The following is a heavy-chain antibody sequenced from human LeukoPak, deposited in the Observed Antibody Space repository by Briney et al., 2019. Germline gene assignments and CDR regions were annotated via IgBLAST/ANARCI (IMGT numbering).Heavy chain of an antibody. CDR3: ARQYSYGDYVLFY. Sequence: GGSLRLSCAASGFTFSSYGMHWVRQAPGKGLEWVAVIWYDGSNKYYADSAKGRFTISRDNSKNTPYLQMNSLRAEDTAVYYCARQYSYGDYVLFYWGQGTLVTVSS. CDR1: GFTFSSYG. D-gene: IGHD4-17*01. V-gene: IGHV3-33*01. CDR2: IWYDGSNK. J-gene: IGHJ4*02.